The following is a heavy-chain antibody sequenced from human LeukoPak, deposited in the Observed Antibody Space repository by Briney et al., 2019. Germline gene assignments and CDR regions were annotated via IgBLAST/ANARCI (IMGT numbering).Heavy chain of an antibody. CDR3: ARRRARWSGYDY. J-gene: IGHJ4*02. D-gene: IGHD3-3*01. CDR1: GGSISSYY. CDR2: IYYSGST. Sequence: SEALSLTCTVSGGSISSYYLNWIRQPPGKGLEWIGYIYYSGSTNYSPSLKSRVTISVDTSKNQFSQKLNSVTAADTAVYYCARRRARWSGYDYWGQGTLVTVSS. V-gene: IGHV4-59*12.